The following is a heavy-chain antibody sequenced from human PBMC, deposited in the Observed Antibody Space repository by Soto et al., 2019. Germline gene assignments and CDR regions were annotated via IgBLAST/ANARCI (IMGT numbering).Heavy chain of an antibody. D-gene: IGHD6-6*01. CDR3: AREGYSSWSIYSFLDS. CDR2: IIPMLGTT. CDR1: GGTFSSYG. J-gene: IGHJ4*02. V-gene: IGHV1-69*06. Sequence: QVQLVQSGAEVKKPGSSVKVSCKASGGTFSSYGISWVRQAPGPGPEWMGRIIPMLGTTNYAQKFQDRVTITADKSTNTAYMELSRLRSEDTAVYYCAREGYSSWSIYSFLDSWGQGTLVTVSS.